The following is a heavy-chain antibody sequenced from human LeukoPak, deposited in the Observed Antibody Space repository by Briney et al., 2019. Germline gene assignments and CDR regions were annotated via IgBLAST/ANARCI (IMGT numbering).Heavy chain of an antibody. V-gene: IGHV3-11*01. J-gene: IGHJ6*03. CDR1: GFTFSDYY. CDR3: ARDRHIAAAGTVYYYYYMDV. Sequence: GGSLRLSCAASGFTFSDYYMSWIRQAPGKGLEWVSYISSSGSTIYYADSGKGRFTISRDNAKNSLYLQMNSLRAEDTAVYYCARDRHIAAAGTVYYYYYMDVWGKGTTVTVSS. D-gene: IGHD6-13*01. CDR2: ISSSGSTI.